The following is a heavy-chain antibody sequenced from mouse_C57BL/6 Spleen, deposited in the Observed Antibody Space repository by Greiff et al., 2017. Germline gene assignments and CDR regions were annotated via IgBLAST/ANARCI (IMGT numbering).Heavy chain of an antibody. D-gene: IGHD3-2*02. Sequence: VQVVESGPELVKPGASVKLSCKASGYTFTSYDINWVKQRTGQGLEWIGEIYPRSGNTYYNEKFKGKATLTAYKSSSTAYMELRSLTSEDSAVYFFAQTAQASSFADWGQGTLVTVSA. CDR2: IYPRSGNT. CDR3: AQTAQASSFAD. J-gene: IGHJ3*01. CDR1: GYTFTSYD. V-gene: IGHV1-81*01.